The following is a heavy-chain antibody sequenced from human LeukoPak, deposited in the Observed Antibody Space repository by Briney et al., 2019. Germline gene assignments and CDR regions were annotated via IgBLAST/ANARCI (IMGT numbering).Heavy chain of an antibody. CDR3: ARSPSNTVTTPTRRTYYYYYMDV. CDR1: GGSISSYY. D-gene: IGHD4-11*01. V-gene: IGHV4-4*09. CDR2: IYTSGST. Sequence: SETLSLTCTVSGGSISSYYWSWIRQPPGKGLEWIGYIYTSGSTNFNPSLKSRVTISVDTSKNQFSLKLSSVTAADTAVYYCARSPSNTVTTPTRRTYYYYYMDVWGKGTTVTVSS. J-gene: IGHJ6*03.